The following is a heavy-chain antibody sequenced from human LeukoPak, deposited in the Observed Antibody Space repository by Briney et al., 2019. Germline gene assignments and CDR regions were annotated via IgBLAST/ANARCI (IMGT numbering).Heavy chain of an antibody. V-gene: IGHV1-69*13. CDR3: ARGRTTVTTGLDAFDI. CDR1: GGTFSSYA. J-gene: IGHJ3*02. Sequence: ASVKVSCKASGGTFSSYAISWVRQAPGQGLEWMGGIIPIFGTANYAQKFQGRVTITAVESTSTAYMELSSLRSEDTAVYYCARGRTTVTTGLDAFDIWGQGTMVTVSS. CDR2: IIPIFGTA. D-gene: IGHD4-17*01.